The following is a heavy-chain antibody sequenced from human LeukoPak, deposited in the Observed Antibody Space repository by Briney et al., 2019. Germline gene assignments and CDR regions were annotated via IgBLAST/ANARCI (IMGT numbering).Heavy chain of an antibody. V-gene: IGHV3-23*01. J-gene: IGHJ4*02. Sequence: GGSLRLSCAASGFTFSSYAMSWVRQAPGKGLEWVSAISGSGGSTYYAASVKGRFTISRDNSKNTLFLQMNSLRAEDTALYYCAKGGEWLPFDYWGQGTLVTVSS. CDR1: GFTFSSYA. CDR3: AKGGEWLPFDY. D-gene: IGHD5-12*01. CDR2: ISGSGGST.